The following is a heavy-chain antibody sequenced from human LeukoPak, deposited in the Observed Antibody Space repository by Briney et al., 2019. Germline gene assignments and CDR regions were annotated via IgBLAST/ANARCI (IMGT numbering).Heavy chain of an antibody. J-gene: IGHJ5*02. CDR2: IYYSGST. CDR3: ARATTGTTNWFDP. Sequence: SETLSLTCTVSGGSISSYYWSWIRQPPGKGLEWIGYIYYSGSTNYNPSLKSRVTISVDTSKNQYSLRLSSVTAADTAVYYCARATTGTTNWFDPWGQGTLVTVSS. D-gene: IGHD1-1*01. CDR1: GGSISSYY. V-gene: IGHV4-59*01.